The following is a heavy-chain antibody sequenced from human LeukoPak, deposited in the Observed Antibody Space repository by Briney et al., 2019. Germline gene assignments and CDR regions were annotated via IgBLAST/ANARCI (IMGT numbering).Heavy chain of an antibody. CDR2: ISGSDGST. CDR3: AKGRGYCTGGSCYSDY. D-gene: IGHD2-15*01. V-gene: IGHV3-23*01. Sequence: PGGSLRLSCTASGFTFSNCAMSWVRQAPGKGLEWVSTISGSDGSTYYADSVKGRFTISRDNSKNTLYLQMNSLRVEDTAIYYCAKGRGYCTGGSCYSDYWGQGTLVTVSS. J-gene: IGHJ4*02. CDR1: GFTFSNCA.